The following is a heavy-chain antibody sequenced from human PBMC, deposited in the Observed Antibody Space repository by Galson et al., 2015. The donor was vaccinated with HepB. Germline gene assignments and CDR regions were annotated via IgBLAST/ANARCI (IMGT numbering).Heavy chain of an antibody. CDR3: TTDGNGGLRYFDWLSD. V-gene: IGHV3-15*07. CDR2: IKSKTDGGTT. J-gene: IGHJ4*02. Sequence: SLRLSCAASGFTFSNAWMNWVRQAPGKGLEWVGRIKSKTDGGTTDYAAPVKGRFTISRDDSKNTLYLQMNSLKTEDTAVYYCTTDGNGGLRYFDWLSDWGQGTLVTVSS. CDR1: GFTFSNAW. D-gene: IGHD3-9*01.